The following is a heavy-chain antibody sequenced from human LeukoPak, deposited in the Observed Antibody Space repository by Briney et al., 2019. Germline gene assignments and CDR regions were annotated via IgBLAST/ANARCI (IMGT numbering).Heavy chain of an antibody. CDR2: ISYDGSNK. D-gene: IGHD3-22*01. CDR3: ARDAMIVVVYDAFDI. V-gene: IGHV3-30*01. CDR1: GFTFSSYA. J-gene: IGHJ3*02. Sequence: GRSLGLSCAASGFTFSSYAMHWVRQAPGKGLEWVAVISYDGSNKYYADSVKGRFTISRDNSKNTLYLQMNSLRAEDTAVYYCARDAMIVVVYDAFDIWGQGTMVTVSS.